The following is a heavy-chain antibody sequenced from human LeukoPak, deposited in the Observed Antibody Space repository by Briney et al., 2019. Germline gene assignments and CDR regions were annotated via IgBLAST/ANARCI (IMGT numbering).Heavy chain of an antibody. D-gene: IGHD3-9*01. V-gene: IGHV3-33*01. CDR1: GFTFSSFG. J-gene: IGHJ3*02. CDR2: IWYDGSNK. CDR3: ARDPGLASHYDVLTGSDVFEI. Sequence: GGSLRLSCAASGFTFSSFGMHWVRQAPGKGLEWVAVIWYDGSNKYYGDSVKGRFTMSRDNSKNTLYLQLNSLRAEDTAVYYCARDPGLASHYDVLTGSDVFEIWGQGTMVTVSS.